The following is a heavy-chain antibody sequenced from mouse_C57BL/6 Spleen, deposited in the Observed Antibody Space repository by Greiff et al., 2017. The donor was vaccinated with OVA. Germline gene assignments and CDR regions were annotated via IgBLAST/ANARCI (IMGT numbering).Heavy chain of an antibody. CDR1: GFTFSSYA. Sequence: EVKLMESGGGLVKPGGSLKLSCAASGFTFSSYAMSWVRQTPEKRLEWVATISDGGSYTYYPDNVKGRFNISRDNAKNNLYLQMSHLKSEDTAMYYCARDRGYYGSSYWYFDVWGTGTTVTVSS. V-gene: IGHV5-4*01. J-gene: IGHJ1*03. CDR3: ARDRGYYGSSYWYFDV. D-gene: IGHD1-1*01. CDR2: ISDGGSYT.